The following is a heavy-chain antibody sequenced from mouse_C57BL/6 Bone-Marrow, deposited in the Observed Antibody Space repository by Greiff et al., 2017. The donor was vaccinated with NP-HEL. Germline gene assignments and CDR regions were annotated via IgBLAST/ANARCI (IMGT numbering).Heavy chain of an antibody. D-gene: IGHD2-3*01. J-gene: IGHJ4*01. V-gene: IGHV2-2*01. CDR2: IWSGGST. CDR3: ARGRDGYWNAMDD. Sequence: QVQLKESGPGLVQPSQSLSITCTVSGFSLTSYGVHWVRQSPGKGLEWLGVIWSGGSTDYNAAFISRLSLSKDNSKSQVFIKMNSLQADDTAIYYCARGRDGYWNAMDDWGQGTSVTVSS. CDR1: GFSLTSYG.